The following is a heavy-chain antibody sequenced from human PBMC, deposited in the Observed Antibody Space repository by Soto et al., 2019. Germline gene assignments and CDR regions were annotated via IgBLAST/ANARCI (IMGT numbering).Heavy chain of an antibody. CDR2: IYHSGST. D-gene: IGHD6-13*01. V-gene: IGHV4-4*02. CDR3: ARDPSRLMAAAGYTWFDP. CDR1: SGSISSSNW. J-gene: IGHJ5*02. Sequence: PSETLSLTCAVSSGSISSSNWWSWVRQPPGKGLEWIGEIYHSGSTNYNPSLKSRVTISVDKSKNQFSLKLSSVTAADTAVYYCARDPSRLMAAAGYTWFDPWGQGTLVTVSS.